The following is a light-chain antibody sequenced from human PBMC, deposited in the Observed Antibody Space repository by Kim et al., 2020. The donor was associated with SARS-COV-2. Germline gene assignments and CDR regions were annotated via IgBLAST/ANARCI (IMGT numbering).Light chain of an antibody. CDR3: QQYASSPQT. CDR2: GAS. CDR1: QSITNNF. Sequence: SPGESATLSCRATQSITNNFLAWYQQKPGQAPRLLSFGASRRATGIQDRFSGSGSGTDFTLTISRLEPEDFALYYCQQYASSPQTFGQGTKVDIK. V-gene: IGKV3-20*01. J-gene: IGKJ1*01.